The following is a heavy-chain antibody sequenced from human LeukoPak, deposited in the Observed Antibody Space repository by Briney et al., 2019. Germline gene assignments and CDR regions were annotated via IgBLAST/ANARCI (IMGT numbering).Heavy chain of an antibody. CDR3: AHIRDYYTSRDAFDI. J-gene: IGHJ3*02. CDR2: IYCDDDK. CDR1: GFSLSTSGVG. Sequence: SGPTLVNPTQTLTLTCSFSGFSLSTSGVGVGWIRQPPGKALEWLSLIYCDDDKRYSPSLKSRLTITKDTSKNQVVLTMTNTDPVDTATYYCAHIRDYYTSRDAFDIWGRGTMVTVSS. V-gene: IGHV2-5*02. D-gene: IGHD3-10*01.